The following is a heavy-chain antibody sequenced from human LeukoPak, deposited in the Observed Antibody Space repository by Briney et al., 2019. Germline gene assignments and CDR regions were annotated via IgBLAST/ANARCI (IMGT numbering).Heavy chain of an antibody. V-gene: IGHV4-34*01. D-gene: IGHD6-19*01. J-gene: IGHJ4*02. CDR1: GGSFSGYY. CDR3: ARGRGSGWYEPFYYFDY. Sequence: SETLSLTCAVYGGSFSGYYWSWIRQPPGKGLEWMGEINHSGSTNYNPSLKSRVTISVDTSKNQFPLKLSSVTAADTAVYYCARGRGSGWYEPFYYFDYWGQGTLVTVSS. CDR2: INHSGST.